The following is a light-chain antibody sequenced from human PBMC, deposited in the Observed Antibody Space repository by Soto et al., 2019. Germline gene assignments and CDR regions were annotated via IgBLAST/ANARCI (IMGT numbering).Light chain of an antibody. CDR1: SSDVGSYNL. Sequence: QSVLTQPASVSGSPGQSITISCTGTSSDVGSYNLVSWYQQHPGKAPKLIIYEGSNRPSGISNRFSGSKSGNTASLTISGLQPEDEADYYCCSYAGSDTWVFGGGTKLTVL. J-gene: IGLJ3*02. CDR2: EGS. CDR3: CSYAGSDTWV. V-gene: IGLV2-23*01.